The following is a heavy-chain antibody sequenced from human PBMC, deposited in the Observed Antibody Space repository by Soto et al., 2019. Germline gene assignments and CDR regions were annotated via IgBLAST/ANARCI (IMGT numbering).Heavy chain of an antibody. CDR1: GGSISSSSYY. CDR3: ARQSGDYDPFDY. Sequence: SETLSLTCTVSGGSISSSSYYWGWIRQPPGKGLEWIGSIYYSGSTYYNPSLKSRVTISVDTSKNQFSLKLSSVTAADTAVYYCARQSGDYDPFDYWGQGTLVTVSS. D-gene: IGHD4-17*01. V-gene: IGHV4-39*01. J-gene: IGHJ4*02. CDR2: IYYSGST.